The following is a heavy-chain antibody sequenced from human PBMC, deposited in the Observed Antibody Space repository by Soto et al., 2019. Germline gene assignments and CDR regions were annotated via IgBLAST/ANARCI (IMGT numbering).Heavy chain of an antibody. CDR3: ARDSGYGSGASVNHYLDY. CDR1: DFTVGNNY. D-gene: IGHD3-10*01. CDR2: IYSGGGT. V-gene: IGHV3-53*01. J-gene: IGHJ4*01. Sequence: GGSLRLSCAASDFTVGNNYMTWVRQAPGKGLEWVSVIYSGGGTMYTDSVKGRFTISRDSSKNTLYLQMDSLRAEDTAVYYCARDSGYGSGASVNHYLDYWGHGTLVTVSS.